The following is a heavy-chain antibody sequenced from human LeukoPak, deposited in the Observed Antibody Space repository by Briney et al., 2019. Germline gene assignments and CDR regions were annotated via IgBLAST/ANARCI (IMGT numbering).Heavy chain of an antibody. J-gene: IGHJ4*02. CDR3: TTDDPVNRS. V-gene: IGHV3-15*01. D-gene: IGHD2/OR15-2a*01. CDR2: IKRNADGGTT. Sequence: GSLRLSCAASGFTFSNAWMSWVRQAPGKGLEWVGRIKRNADGGTTDYAAPVKGRFTISRDDSKTTLYLQMNSLKIEDTAMYYCTTDDPVNRSWGQGTLVTVSS. CDR1: GFTFSNAW.